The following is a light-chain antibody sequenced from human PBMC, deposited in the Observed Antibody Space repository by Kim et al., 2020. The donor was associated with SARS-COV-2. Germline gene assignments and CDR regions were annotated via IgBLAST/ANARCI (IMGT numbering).Light chain of an antibody. V-gene: IGLV2-14*03. CDR2: DVS. CDR1: SSDVGGYNY. J-gene: IGLJ2*01. CDR3: NSYTSTSTRV. Sequence: QSALTQPASVSGSPGQSITISCTGTSSDVGGYNYVSWYQQHPGKAPKLIIYDVSYRPSGVSNRFSGSKSGNTASLTISGLQAEDEADYYCNSYTSTSTRVFVGGTQLTVL.